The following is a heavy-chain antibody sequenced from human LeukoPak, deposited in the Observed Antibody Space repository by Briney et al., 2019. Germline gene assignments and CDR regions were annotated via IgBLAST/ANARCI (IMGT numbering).Heavy chain of an antibody. Sequence: PSETLSLTCTVSGGSISSSSYYWSWIRQPPGKGLEWIGEINHSGSTNYNPSLKSRVTISVDTSKNQFSLKLSSVTAADTAVYYCARRGSWELLIEWYVPGDNLSPFDYWGQGTLVTVSS. CDR3: ARRGSWELLIEWYVPGDNLSPFDY. V-gene: IGHV4-39*07. D-gene: IGHD1-26*01. CDR1: GGSISSSSYY. CDR2: INHSGST. J-gene: IGHJ4*02.